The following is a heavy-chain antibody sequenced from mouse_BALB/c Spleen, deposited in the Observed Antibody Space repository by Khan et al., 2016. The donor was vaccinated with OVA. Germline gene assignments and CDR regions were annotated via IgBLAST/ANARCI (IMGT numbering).Heavy chain of an antibody. CDR3: ARVYGGDFDY. CDR1: GYSITSDYA. V-gene: IGHV3-2*02. CDR2: ISYSGNT. Sequence: VQLKESGPGLVKPSQSLSLTCTVTGYSITSDYAWNWIRQFPGNKLEWMGFISYSGNTNYNPSLNSRISITRDTSKNQFFLQLNSVTTEDTATYYCARVYGGDFDYWGQGTTLTVAS. J-gene: IGHJ2*01. D-gene: IGHD1-1*01.